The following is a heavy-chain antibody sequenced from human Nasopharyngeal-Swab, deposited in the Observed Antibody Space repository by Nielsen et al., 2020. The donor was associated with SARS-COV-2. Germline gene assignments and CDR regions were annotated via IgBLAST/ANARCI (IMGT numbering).Heavy chain of an antibody. CDR3: VREFEATGATYLDY. V-gene: IGHV3-48*02. CDR1: GFAFTDYS. D-gene: IGHD1-26*01. Sequence: GGSLRLSCAASGFAFTDYSMDWVRQAPGKGLEWVSYFTSSSSTRYYADSVKGRLTVSRDNAKNSLYLQMSSLRDEDTAVYYCVREFEATGATYLDYWGLGTLVTVSS. J-gene: IGHJ4*02. CDR2: FTSSSSTR.